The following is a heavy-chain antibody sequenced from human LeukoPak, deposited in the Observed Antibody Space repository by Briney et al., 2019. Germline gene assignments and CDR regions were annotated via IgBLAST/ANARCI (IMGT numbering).Heavy chain of an antibody. CDR1: GFTFSSYW. J-gene: IGHJ4*02. D-gene: IGHD6-13*01. CDR2: INQDGSAK. V-gene: IGHV3-7*01. CDR3: ARIGPGIAVAGFDY. Sequence: GGSLRLSCAASGFTFSSYWMNWVRQAPGKGLDWVANINQDGSAKYYVDSLKGRFTFSRDNAMNSLFLQMNSLRAEDTAVYYCARIGPGIAVAGFDYWGQGTLVTVSS.